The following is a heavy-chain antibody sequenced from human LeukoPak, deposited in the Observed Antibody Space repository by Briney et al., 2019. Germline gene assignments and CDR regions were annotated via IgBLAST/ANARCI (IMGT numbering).Heavy chain of an antibody. Sequence: GESLRLSCAASGFTFSDYSMNWVRQAPGKGLEWVSYIDGSGDTIYYADSVKGRFTVSRDNAKNSLDLQMNSLRDEDTAVYYCSRRFDCWGQGTLVTVSS. CDR2: IDGSGDTI. CDR1: GFTFSDYS. J-gene: IGHJ4*02. CDR3: SRRFDC. V-gene: IGHV3-48*02.